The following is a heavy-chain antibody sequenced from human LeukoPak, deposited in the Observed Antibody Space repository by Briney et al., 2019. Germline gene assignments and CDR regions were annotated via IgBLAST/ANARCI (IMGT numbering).Heavy chain of an antibody. Sequence: GGSLRLSCAASGFTFSSYGIHWVRQAPGKGLEWVAVISYDGSNKYYADSVKGRFTISRDNSKNTLYLQMNSLRAEDTAVYYCARDQGGGYSDYWGQGTLVTVSS. V-gene: IGHV3-30*03. CDR2: ISYDGSNK. D-gene: IGHD2-15*01. J-gene: IGHJ4*02. CDR3: ARDQGGGYSDY. CDR1: GFTFSSYG.